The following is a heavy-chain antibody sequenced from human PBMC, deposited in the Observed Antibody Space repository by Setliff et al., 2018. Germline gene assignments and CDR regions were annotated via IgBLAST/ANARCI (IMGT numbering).Heavy chain of an antibody. J-gene: IGHJ4*02. CDR3: TRSTSGAFDY. V-gene: IGHV3-7*01. CDR1: GFTFSNYE. CDR2: INHDGSEK. Sequence: PGGSLRLSCVASGFTFSNYEFNWVRQAPGKGLEWVANINHDGSEKYSVDSVKGRFTISRDTAKNSLSLQMNSLRAEDTAVYYCTRSTSGAFDYWGQGALVTVSS. D-gene: IGHD2-2*01.